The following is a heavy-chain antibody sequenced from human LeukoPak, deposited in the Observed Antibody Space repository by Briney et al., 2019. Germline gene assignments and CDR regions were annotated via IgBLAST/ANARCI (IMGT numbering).Heavy chain of an antibody. V-gene: IGHV1-69*05. D-gene: IGHD3-22*01. CDR2: IIPIFGTA. CDR3: ARDREGYYDSSGYANFDY. CDR1: GGTFSSYA. Sequence: GASVKVSCKASGGTFSSYAISWVRQAPGQGLEWMGRIIPIFGTANYAQKFQGRVTMTTDTSTSTAYMELRSLRSDDTAVYYCARDREGYYDSSGYANFDYWGQGTLVTVSS. J-gene: IGHJ4*02.